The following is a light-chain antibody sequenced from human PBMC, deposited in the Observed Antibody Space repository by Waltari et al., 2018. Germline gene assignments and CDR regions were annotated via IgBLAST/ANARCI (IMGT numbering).Light chain of an antibody. CDR2: DAS. J-gene: IGKJ4*01. CDR1: QRVSNY. V-gene: IGKV3-11*01. Sequence: EIVLTQSPATLSFSPGERATLSCRASQRVSNYLAWYQQKPGQAPSLLIYDASTRATGIPARFSGGGSGTDFTLTISSLEPEDFAVYYCQQRISWPLTFGGGTKVEIK. CDR3: QQRISWPLT.